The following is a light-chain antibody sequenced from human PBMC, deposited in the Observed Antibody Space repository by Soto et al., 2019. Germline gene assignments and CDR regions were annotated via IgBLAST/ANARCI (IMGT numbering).Light chain of an antibody. CDR3: SSYTRTKTLL. V-gene: IGLV2-14*01. CDR1: SSDVGGYNY. CDR2: EVT. J-gene: IGLJ2*01. Sequence: HSALTQPASVSGSPGQSITISCTGTSSDVGGYNYVSWYQQHSGKAPKLMIYEVTNRPSGVSNRFSGSKSGNTASLTISGLQAEDEAEYYCSSYTRTKTLLFGGGTKVTVL.